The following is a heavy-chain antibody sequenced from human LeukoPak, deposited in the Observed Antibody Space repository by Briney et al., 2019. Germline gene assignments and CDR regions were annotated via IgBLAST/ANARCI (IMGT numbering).Heavy chain of an antibody. CDR2: IYTSGST. V-gene: IGHV4-61*02. CDR1: GGSISSGSYY. Sequence: SETLSLTCTVSGGSISSGSYYWSWIRQPAGKGLEWIGRIYTSGSTHYNPSLKSRVTISVDTSKNQFSLKLSSVTAADTAVYYCARTTADYDYGDYAYATWGQGTLVTVSS. CDR3: ARTTADYDYGDYAYAT. D-gene: IGHD4-17*01. J-gene: IGHJ5*02.